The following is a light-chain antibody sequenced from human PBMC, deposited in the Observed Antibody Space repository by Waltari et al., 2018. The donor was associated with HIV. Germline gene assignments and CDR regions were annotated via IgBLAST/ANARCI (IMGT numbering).Light chain of an antibody. J-gene: IGKJ1*01. CDR2: KAS. V-gene: IGKV1-5*03. CDR3: QQYESFSRT. Sequence: DIQLTQSPSTPSASVGERVTITFRASQTIDRWLVWYQQKPGRAPKLLIYKASNLESGVPSRFRGSGSGTEFTLTISGLQPDDSAIYYCQQYESFSRTFGQGTKVEI. CDR1: QTIDRW.